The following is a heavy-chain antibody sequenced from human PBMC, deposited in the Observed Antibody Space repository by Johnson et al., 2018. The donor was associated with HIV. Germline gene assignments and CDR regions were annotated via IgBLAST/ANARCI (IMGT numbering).Heavy chain of an antibody. CDR3: AKGLYYGGSGDYAFDM. CDR1: GFTFSSYG. J-gene: IGHJ3*02. Sequence: QVQLVESGGGVVQPGGSLRLSCAASGFTFSSYGMHWVRQAPGKGLEWVAFIRYDGSNRYYADSVKGRFTISRDNSKNTVYLQMSGLRVEDTAVYYCAKGLYYGGSGDYAFDMWGQGTMVTVSS. CDR2: IRYDGSNR. D-gene: IGHD2-21*01. V-gene: IGHV3-30*02.